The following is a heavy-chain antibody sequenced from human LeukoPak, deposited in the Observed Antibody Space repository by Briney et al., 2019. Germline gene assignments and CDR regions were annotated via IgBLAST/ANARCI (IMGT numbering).Heavy chain of an antibody. CDR2: IYPGDSDT. J-gene: IGHJ4*02. Sequence: GESLKISCKGSGYSFTSYWIGWVRQMPGEGLEWMGIIYPGDSDTGYSPSFQGQVTISADKSISTAYLQWSSLKASDTAMYYCARSRRDFWSGYSFDYWGQGTLVTVSS. CDR1: GYSFTSYW. D-gene: IGHD3-3*01. V-gene: IGHV5-51*01. CDR3: ARSRRDFWSGYSFDY.